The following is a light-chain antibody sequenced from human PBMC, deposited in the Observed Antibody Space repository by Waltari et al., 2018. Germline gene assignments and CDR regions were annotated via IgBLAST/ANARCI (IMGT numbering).Light chain of an antibody. J-gene: IGLJ1*01. V-gene: IGLV3-19*01. CDR3: TSRDSSGYRHV. CDR2: GEN. Sequence: SSELTQDPAVSVALGQTVRITCQGDSLRKYYATWYQQKPGPAPVLVIFGENKRPSVIPDGFAGYSSVKTAYLTITGAQAEDEAYYHCTSRDSSGYRHVFGTGTKVTVL. CDR1: SLRKYY.